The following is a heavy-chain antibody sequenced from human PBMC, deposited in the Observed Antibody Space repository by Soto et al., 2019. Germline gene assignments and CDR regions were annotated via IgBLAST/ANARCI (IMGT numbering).Heavy chain of an antibody. V-gene: IGHV3-66*04. D-gene: IGHD3-16*01. CDR3: ARQKCSTVLCFPFDY. J-gene: IGHJ4*02. Sequence: EVQLVESGGGLVQPGGSLRLSCAASGFTVSNNFMSWVRQAPGKGLEWVSALYSGGSTYYADSVEGRFTISRDNSENTLYLQMNSLRAEDTAVYYCARQKCSTVLCFPFDYWGQGTLVTVAS. CDR2: LYSGGST. CDR1: GFTVSNNF.